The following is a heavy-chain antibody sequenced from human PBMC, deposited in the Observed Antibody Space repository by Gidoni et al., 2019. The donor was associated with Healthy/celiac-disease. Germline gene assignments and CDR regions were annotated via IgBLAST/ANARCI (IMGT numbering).Heavy chain of an antibody. Sequence: QVQLVQSGAEVKKPGASVKVSCKASGYTFTSYYMHWVRQAPGQGLEWMGIINPSGGSTSYAQKFQGRVTMTRDTSTSTVYMELSSLRSEDTAVYYCARDPGRGPNGYSSGWYSFDYWGQGTLVTVSS. CDR2: INPSGGST. CDR3: ARDPGRGPNGYSSGWYSFDY. CDR1: GYTFTSYY. V-gene: IGHV1-46*01. D-gene: IGHD6-19*01. J-gene: IGHJ4*02.